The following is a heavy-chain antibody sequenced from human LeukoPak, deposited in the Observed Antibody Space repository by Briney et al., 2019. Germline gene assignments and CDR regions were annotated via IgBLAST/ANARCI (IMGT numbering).Heavy chain of an antibody. V-gene: IGHV6-1*01. CDR2: TYYRSKWYN. Sequence: SQTLSLTCAISGDSVSSNSAAWNWIRQSPSRGLEWLGRTYYRSKWYNDYAVSVKSRITINPDTSKNQFSLQLNSVTPEDTAVYYCARGRGYSYGPRYYYYMDVWGKGTTVTVSS. CDR1: GDSVSSNSAA. CDR3: ARGRGYSYGPRYYYYMDV. J-gene: IGHJ6*03. D-gene: IGHD5-18*01.